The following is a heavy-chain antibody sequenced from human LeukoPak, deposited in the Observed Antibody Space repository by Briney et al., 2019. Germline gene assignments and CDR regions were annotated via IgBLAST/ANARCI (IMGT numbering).Heavy chain of an antibody. CDR1: GYTFTGYY. J-gene: IGHJ3*02. CDR2: INPNSGDT. V-gene: IGHV1-2*02. Sequence: ASVKVSCKASGYTFTGYYSHWVRQAPGQGLEWMGWINPNSGDTNYAQKFQGRVTMTRDTSISTAYIELSRLRSDDTAVYYCGRDLVHAFDIWGQGTRVTVSS. CDR3: GRDLVHAFDI.